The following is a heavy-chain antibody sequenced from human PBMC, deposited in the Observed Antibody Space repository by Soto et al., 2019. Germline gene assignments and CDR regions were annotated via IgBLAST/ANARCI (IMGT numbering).Heavy chain of an antibody. J-gene: IGHJ4*02. D-gene: IGHD6-13*01. CDR2: TYYRSKWNN. V-gene: IGHV6-1*01. CDR1: GDSVSSNSAA. CDR3: AREGGDSSSWYFYY. Sequence: SQTLSLTCAIPGDSVSSNSAAWNWVRQSPSRGLEWLGRTYYRSKWNNDYAVSVKRRITINPDTSKNQFSLQLNSVTPEDTAVYYCAREGGDSSSWYFYYWGQGTLVTVSS.